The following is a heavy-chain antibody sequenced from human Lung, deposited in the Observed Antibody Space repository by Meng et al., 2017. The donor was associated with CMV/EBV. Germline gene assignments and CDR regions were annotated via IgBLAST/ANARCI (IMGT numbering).Heavy chain of an antibody. CDR3: ASESPEYQWLEDYYYGMDV. Sequence: LRLSCAVYGGSFSGYYWGWFRQPPGKGLEWIGSIYYSGSTYYNPSLKSRATISVDTSKNQYSLKLSSLTAADTAVYYCASESPEYQWLEDYYYGMDVWXQGTTVXVSS. V-gene: IGHV4-34*11. CDR2: IYYSGST. CDR1: GGSFSGYY. D-gene: IGHD6-19*01. J-gene: IGHJ6*02.